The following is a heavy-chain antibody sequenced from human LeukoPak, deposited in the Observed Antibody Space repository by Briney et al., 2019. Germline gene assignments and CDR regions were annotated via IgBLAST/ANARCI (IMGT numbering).Heavy chain of an antibody. Sequence: PSETLSLTCTVSGGSISSYYWSWIRQPPGKGLEWIGYIYYSGSTNYNPSLKSRVTISVDTSKNQFSLKLSSVTAADTAVYYCASNTEYCSSTSCYTGSAIDYWGQGTLVTVSS. CDR3: ASNTEYCSSTSCYTGSAIDY. J-gene: IGHJ4*02. CDR2: IYYSGST. V-gene: IGHV4-59*01. D-gene: IGHD2-2*02. CDR1: GGSISSYY.